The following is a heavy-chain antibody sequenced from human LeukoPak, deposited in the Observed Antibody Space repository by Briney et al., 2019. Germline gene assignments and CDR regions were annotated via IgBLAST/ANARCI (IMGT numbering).Heavy chain of an antibody. CDR1: GSTVSDNY. CDR2: FYSGGST. Sequence: PGGSLRLSCAASGSTVSDNYMSWVRQAPGKGLEWVSIFYSGGSTYYADSVKGRFTISRDNSKNILYLQMNSLRAEDTAVYYCAREVGYSYGHDFWGQGTLVTVSS. V-gene: IGHV3-53*01. D-gene: IGHD5-18*01. CDR3: AREVGYSYGHDF. J-gene: IGHJ4*02.